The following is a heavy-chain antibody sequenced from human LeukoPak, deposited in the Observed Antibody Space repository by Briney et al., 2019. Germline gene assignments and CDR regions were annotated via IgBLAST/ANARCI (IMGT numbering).Heavy chain of an antibody. CDR1: GLTFSSHA. D-gene: IGHD1-26*01. Sequence: PGRSQRLSCAASGLTFSSHAMHWVRQAPGRGLEWVSCISSSSTYMLYADSAKGRFTISRDNAKNSLYLQMNSLRAEDTAVYYCARDISDDYWGQGTLVTVSS. CDR3: ARDISDDY. CDR2: ISSSSTYM. J-gene: IGHJ4*02. V-gene: IGHV3-21*01.